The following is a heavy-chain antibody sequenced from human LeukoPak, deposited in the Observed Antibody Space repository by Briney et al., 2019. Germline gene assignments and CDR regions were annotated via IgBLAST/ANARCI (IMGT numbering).Heavy chain of an antibody. Sequence: SETLSLTYTVSGGSISSGGYYWSWIRQHPGKGLEWIGYIYYSGSTYYNPSLKSRVTISVDTSKNQFSLKLSSVTAADTAVYYCARAYYYDSSGYPPFEPWGQGTLVTVSS. CDR2: IYYSGST. J-gene: IGHJ5*02. CDR1: GGSISSGGYY. CDR3: ARAYYYDSSGYPPFEP. V-gene: IGHV4-31*03. D-gene: IGHD3-22*01.